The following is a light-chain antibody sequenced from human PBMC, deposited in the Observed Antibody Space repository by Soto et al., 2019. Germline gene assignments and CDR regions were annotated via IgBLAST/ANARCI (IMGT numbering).Light chain of an antibody. CDR2: LGS. J-gene: IGKJ2*01. CDR3: MQALQTPPA. CDR1: QTLLHNNGYNY. V-gene: IGKV2-28*01. Sequence: IVMTQSPLSMPVTPGEPASISCSSSQTLLHNNGYNYLVWYLQNPGQSTQLLFNLGSSRVAGVLDRFSGSGSCTDFTLKISRVEAEDVGVYYCMQALQTPPAFGQGTKLEIK.